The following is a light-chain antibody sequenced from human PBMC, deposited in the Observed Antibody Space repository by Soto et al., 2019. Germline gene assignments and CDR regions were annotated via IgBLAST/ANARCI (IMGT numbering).Light chain of an antibody. CDR3: GTWDSGLGVVV. J-gene: IGLJ3*02. V-gene: IGLV1-51*01. CDR1: NSNIGNNY. CDR2: DNN. Sequence: QSVLTQPPSLSAAPGQMVTISCSGGNSNIGNNYVSWYQQLPGTAPKLLIYDNNKRPSGIPDRFSGSKSGTSATLGITGLQTGDEADYYCGTWDSGLGVVVFGGGTKLTVL.